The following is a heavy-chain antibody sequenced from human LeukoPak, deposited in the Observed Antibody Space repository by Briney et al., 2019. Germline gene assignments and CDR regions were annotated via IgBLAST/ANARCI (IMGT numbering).Heavy chain of an antibody. CDR3: ATGGKITMVRGVYFDY. Sequence: GASVKVSCKVSGYTLTELSMHWVRQAPGKGLEWMGGFDPEDGETIYAQKFQGRVTMTEDTSTDTAYMELSSLRSEDTAVYYCATGGKITMVRGVYFDYWGQGTLVTVSS. J-gene: IGHJ4*02. CDR2: FDPEDGET. V-gene: IGHV1-24*01. CDR1: GYTLTELS. D-gene: IGHD3-10*01.